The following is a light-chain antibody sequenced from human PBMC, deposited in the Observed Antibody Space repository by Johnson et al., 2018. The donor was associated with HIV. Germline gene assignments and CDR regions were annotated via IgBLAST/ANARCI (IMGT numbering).Light chain of an antibody. J-gene: IGLJ1*01. CDR3: GTWDSSLSAGV. CDR2: DNN. Sequence: QSVLTQPPSVSAAPGQKVTISCCGSSSNIGNNYVSWYQQLPGTAPKLLIYDNNKRPSGISDRFPGSKSGTSATLGITGLQTGDEADYYCGTWDSSLSAGVVGTGTKVTVL. CDR1: SSNIGNNY. V-gene: IGLV1-51*01.